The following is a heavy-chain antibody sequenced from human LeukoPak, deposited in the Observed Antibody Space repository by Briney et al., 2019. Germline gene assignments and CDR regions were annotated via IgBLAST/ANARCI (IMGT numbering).Heavy chain of an antibody. CDR3: ASTPSGMVRGVYPLDY. J-gene: IGHJ4*02. D-gene: IGHD3-10*01. CDR2: ISSSGSTI. Sequence: GGSLRLSCAASGFTFSDYYMSWIRQAPGKGLEWVSYISSSGSTIYYADSVKGRFTISRDNAKNSLYLQMNSLRAEDTAVYYCASTPSGMVRGVYPLDYWGQGTLVTVSS. V-gene: IGHV3-11*01. CDR1: GFTFSDYY.